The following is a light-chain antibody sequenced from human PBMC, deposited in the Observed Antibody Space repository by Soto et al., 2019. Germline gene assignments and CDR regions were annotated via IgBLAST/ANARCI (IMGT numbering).Light chain of an antibody. CDR2: KAS. V-gene: IGKV1-5*03. CDR3: QHYNSYSEA. J-gene: IGKJ1*01. Sequence: DIQMTQSPSTLSASVGDRVTITCRASQTMSSWLAWYQQKPGKAPKLRIYKASTLKSGVPSRFSGSGSGTEFTLTISSLQPDEFATYYCQHYNSYSEAFGQGTKVDIK. CDR1: QTMSSW.